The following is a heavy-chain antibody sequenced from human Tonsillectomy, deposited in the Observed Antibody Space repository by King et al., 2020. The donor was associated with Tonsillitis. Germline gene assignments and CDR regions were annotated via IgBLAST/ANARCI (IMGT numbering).Heavy chain of an antibody. Sequence: VQLVESGGGLVKPGGSLRLSCAASGFTFSNAWMNWVRQAPGKGLEWVGRIKSKTDGGTTDYAAPVKGRFTISRDDSKNTLYLQMNNLKTEDTAVYYCTTEDVVVTAVDYWGQGTLVTVSS. V-gene: IGHV3-15*07. CDR2: IKSKTDGGTT. CDR3: TTEDVVVTAVDY. CDR1: GFTFSNAW. D-gene: IGHD2-21*02. J-gene: IGHJ4*02.